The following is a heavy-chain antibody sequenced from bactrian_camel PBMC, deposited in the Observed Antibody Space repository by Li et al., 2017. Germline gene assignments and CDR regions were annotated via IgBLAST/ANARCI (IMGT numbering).Heavy chain of an antibody. J-gene: IGHJ6*01. D-gene: IGHD7*01. Sequence: HVQLVESGGDSVRPGGSLRLSCAASGRTYSKWCMGWFRQVPGKEREGVAALDSGGRTNYANGVKGRFTISKDNAENTLYLQMNSLKPDDTAMYYCATRRGWWRVCGTVADFRFRGQGTQVTVS. CDR3: ATRRGWWRVCGTVADFRF. CDR1: GRTYSKWC. CDR2: LDSGGRT. V-gene: IGHV3S53*01.